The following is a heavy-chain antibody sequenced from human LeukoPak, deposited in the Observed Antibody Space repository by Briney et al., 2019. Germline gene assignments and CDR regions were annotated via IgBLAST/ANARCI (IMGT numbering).Heavy chain of an antibody. CDR1: GFTVSSNH. CDR2: IYSGGST. Sequence: PGGSLRLSCAASGFTVSSNHMSWVRQAPGKGLEWVSVIYSGGSTDYADSVKGRFTISRDNLKNTLYLQMNTLRAEDTAVYYCARGPAGYNWGQGTLDTVSS. J-gene: IGHJ4*02. V-gene: IGHV3-53*01. CDR3: ARGPAGYN. D-gene: IGHD1-1*01.